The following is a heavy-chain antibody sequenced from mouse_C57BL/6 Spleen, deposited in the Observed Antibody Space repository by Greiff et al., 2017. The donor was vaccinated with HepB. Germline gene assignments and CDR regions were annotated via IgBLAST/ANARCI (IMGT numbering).Heavy chain of an antibody. V-gene: IGHV8-8*01. D-gene: IGHD2-5*01. Sequence: QVTLKVSGPGILQPSQTLSLTCSFSGFSLSTFGMGVGWIRQPSGKGLEWLAHIWWDDDKYYNPALKSRLTISKDTSKNQVFLKIANVDTADTATYYCARIAFPYYSNYVGFAYWGQGTLVTVSA. J-gene: IGHJ3*01. CDR3: ARIAFPYYSNYVGFAY. CDR1: GFSLSTFGMG. CDR2: IWWDDDK.